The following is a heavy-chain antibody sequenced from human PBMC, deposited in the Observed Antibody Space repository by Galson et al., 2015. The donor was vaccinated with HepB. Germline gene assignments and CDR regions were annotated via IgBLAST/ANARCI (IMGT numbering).Heavy chain of an antibody. Sequence: LRLSCAASGFTFSSYGKHWVRQAPGKGLEWVAVISYDGSNKYYANSVKGRFTISRDNSKNTLYLQMNSLRAEDTAVYYCASGSAESQKSFDYWGQGTLVTVSS. D-gene: IGHD2-15*01. CDR3: ASGSAESQKSFDY. CDR1: GFTFSSYG. CDR2: ISYDGSNK. V-gene: IGHV3-30*03. J-gene: IGHJ4*02.